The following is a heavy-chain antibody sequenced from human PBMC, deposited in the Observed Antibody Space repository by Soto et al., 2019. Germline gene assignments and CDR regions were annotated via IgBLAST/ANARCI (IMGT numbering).Heavy chain of an antibody. CDR1: GGSISSYY. CDR3: ARGFTVVTGFDI. J-gene: IGHJ3*02. Sequence: SETLSLTCTVSGGSISSYYWSWIRQPPGKGLEWIGYIYYSGSTNYNPSLKSRVTISVDTSKNQFSLKLSSVTAADTAVYYCARGFTVVTGFDIWGQGTMVTVSS. CDR2: IYYSGST. V-gene: IGHV4-59*01. D-gene: IGHD2-15*01.